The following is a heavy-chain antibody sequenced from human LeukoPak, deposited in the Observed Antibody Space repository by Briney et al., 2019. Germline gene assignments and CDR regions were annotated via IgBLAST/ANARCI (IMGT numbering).Heavy chain of an antibody. D-gene: IGHD2-2*01. CDR2: IYHSGST. V-gene: IGHV4-30-2*01. CDR3: ARDMNDVPAATYNWFDP. CDR1: GGSISSGGYY. J-gene: IGHJ5*02. Sequence: SETLSLTCTASGGSISSGGYYWSWIRQPPGKGLEWIGYIYHSGSTYYNPSLKSRVTISVDRSKNQFSLKLSSVTAADTAVYYCARDMNDVPAATYNWFDPWGQGTLVTVSS.